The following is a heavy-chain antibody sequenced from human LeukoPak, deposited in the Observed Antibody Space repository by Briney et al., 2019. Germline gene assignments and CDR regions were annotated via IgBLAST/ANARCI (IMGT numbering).Heavy chain of an antibody. V-gene: IGHV3-23*01. CDR1: GLTFSSYA. Sequence: PGGSLRLSCAASGLTFSSYAMSWVRQAPGKGLEWVSSISGSGGSTHYVDSVKGRFTISRDKTKNTLYLQMNSLRAEDTAVYYCAKSSYYDASGYYREYYFDSWGQGTLVTVSS. CDR3: AKSSYYDASGYYREYYFDS. J-gene: IGHJ4*02. CDR2: ISGSGGST. D-gene: IGHD3-22*01.